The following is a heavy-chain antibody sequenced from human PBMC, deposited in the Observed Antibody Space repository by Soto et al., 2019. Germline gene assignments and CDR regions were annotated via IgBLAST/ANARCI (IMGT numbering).Heavy chain of an antibody. Sequence: EVQLLESGGGLVQPGGSLRLSCAASGFTFSSYAMSWVRQAPGKGLEWVSAISGSGGSTYYADSVKGRFSISRDNSKNMLYRQMNSLRAEDTFVYYCVMDALLMDYYDSSGSLDAFDICGQGTMVTVSS. CDR2: ISGSGGST. V-gene: IGHV3-23*01. D-gene: IGHD3-22*01. CDR1: GFTFSSYA. J-gene: IGHJ3*02. CDR3: VMDALLMDYYDSSGSLDAFDI.